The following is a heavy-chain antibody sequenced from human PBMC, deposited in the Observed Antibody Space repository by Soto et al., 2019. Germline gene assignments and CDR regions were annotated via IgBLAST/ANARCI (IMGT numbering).Heavy chain of an antibody. Sequence: GGSLRLSCAASGFTFSGSAMHWVRQASGKGLEWVGRIRSKANSYATAYAASVKGRFTISRDDSKNTAYLQMNSLKTEDTAVYYCTRRGSSCSSTSCFSYWGQGTLVTVSS. V-gene: IGHV3-73*01. CDR3: TRRGSSCSSTSCFSY. CDR2: IRSKANSYAT. CDR1: GFTFSGSA. D-gene: IGHD2-2*01. J-gene: IGHJ4*02.